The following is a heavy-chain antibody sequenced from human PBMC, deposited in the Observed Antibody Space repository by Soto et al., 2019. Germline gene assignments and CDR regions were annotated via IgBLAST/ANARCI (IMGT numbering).Heavy chain of an antibody. D-gene: IGHD6-13*01. CDR1: GFTFSSYW. CDR3: ATAGTARFHYYYGMDV. Sequence: PGGSLRLSCAASGFTFSSYWMSWVRQAPGKGLEWVANIKQDGSEKYYVDSVKGRFTISRDNAKNSLYLQMNSLRAEDTAVYYCATAGTARFHYYYGMDVWGQGTTVTVSS. CDR2: IKQDGSEK. V-gene: IGHV3-7*01. J-gene: IGHJ6*02.